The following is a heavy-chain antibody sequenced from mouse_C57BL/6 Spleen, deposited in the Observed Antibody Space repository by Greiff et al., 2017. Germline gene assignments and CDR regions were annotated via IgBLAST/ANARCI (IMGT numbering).Heavy chain of an antibody. Sequence: EVKLEESGEGLVKPGGSLKLSCAASGFTFSSYAMSWVRQTPEKRLEWVAYISSGGDYIYYADTVKGRFTISRDNARNTLYLQMSSLKSEDTAMYYCTRVSLLRSYYYAMDYWGQGTSVTVSS. J-gene: IGHJ4*01. CDR2: ISSGGDYI. CDR1: GFTFSSYA. CDR3: TRVSLLRSYYYAMDY. V-gene: IGHV5-9-1*02. D-gene: IGHD1-1*01.